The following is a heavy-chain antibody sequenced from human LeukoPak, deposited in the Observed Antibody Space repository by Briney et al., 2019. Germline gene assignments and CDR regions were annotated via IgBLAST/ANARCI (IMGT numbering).Heavy chain of an antibody. V-gene: IGHV3-9*01. Sequence: PGRSLRLSCAASGFTFDDYAMHWVRQAPGKGQEWVSGISWNSGSIGYADSVKGRFTISRDNAKNSLYLQMNSLRAEDTALYYCAKDTDIAVAGIFDYWGQGTLVTVSS. CDR1: GFTFDDYA. J-gene: IGHJ4*02. D-gene: IGHD6-19*01. CDR2: ISWNSGSI. CDR3: AKDTDIAVAGIFDY.